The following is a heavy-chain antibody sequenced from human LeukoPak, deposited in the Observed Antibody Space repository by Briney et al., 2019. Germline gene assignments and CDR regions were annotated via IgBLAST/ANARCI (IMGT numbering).Heavy chain of an antibody. CDR2: INHSGST. D-gene: IGHD2-15*01. CDR1: GGSLSGYY. Sequence: SETLSLTCAVYGGSLSGYYWSWIRQPPGKGLEWIGEINHSGSTNYNPSLKSRVTISLDTSKNQFSLRLSSATAADTAVYYCARGRAGYCSRGSCYTYYYYYEPYGVDVWGQGTTVTVSS. V-gene: IGHV4-34*01. CDR3: ARGRAGYCSRGSCYTYYYYYEPYGVDV. J-gene: IGHJ6*02.